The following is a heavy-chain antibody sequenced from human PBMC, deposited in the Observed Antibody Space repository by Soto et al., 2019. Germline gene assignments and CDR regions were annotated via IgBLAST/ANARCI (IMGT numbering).Heavy chain of an antibody. Sequence: SETLSLTCTVSGGSISSYYWSWIRQPPGKGLEWIGYIYYSGSTNYNPSLKSRVTISVDTSKNQFSLKLSSVTAADTAVYYCARHVDYDSSGYYDYWGQGTLVTVSS. CDR2: IYYSGST. V-gene: IGHV4-59*08. J-gene: IGHJ4*02. CDR3: ARHVDYDSSGYYDY. D-gene: IGHD3-22*01. CDR1: GGSISSYY.